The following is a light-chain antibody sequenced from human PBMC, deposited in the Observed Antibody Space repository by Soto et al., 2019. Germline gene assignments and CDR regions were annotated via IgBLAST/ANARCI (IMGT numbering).Light chain of an antibody. J-gene: IGKJ1*01. CDR1: QSVNNKY. Sequence: EIVLTQSPGTLSLSPGERATISCRASQSVNNKYLAWYQQKVGQPPRLLIYGATNRARGIPDRFGGSGSGTDCTLTVSRLEPEGFAGYRCQQYGSAPWTFGQGNKV. V-gene: IGKV3-20*01. CDR2: GAT. CDR3: QQYGSAPWT.